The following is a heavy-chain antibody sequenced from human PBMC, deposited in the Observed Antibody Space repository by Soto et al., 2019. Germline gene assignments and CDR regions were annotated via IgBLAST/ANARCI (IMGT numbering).Heavy chain of an antibody. Sequence: SGPTLVNPAQTPTLTGTFYKFSLSTSGVGVGWIRQPPGKALEWLALIYWDDDKRYSPSLKSRLTITKDTSKNQVVLTMTNMDPVATATYYCPHGFGSGYYLTTDTSFDYCGQGTLVTVSS. CDR1: KFSLSTSGVG. J-gene: IGHJ4*02. V-gene: IGHV2-5*02. CDR2: IYWDDDK. D-gene: IGHD3-22*01. CDR3: PHGFGSGYYLTTDTSFDY.